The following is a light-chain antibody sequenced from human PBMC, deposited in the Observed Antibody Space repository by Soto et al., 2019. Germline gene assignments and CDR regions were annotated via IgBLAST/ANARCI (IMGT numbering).Light chain of an antibody. CDR1: QSVSPN. J-gene: IGKJ3*01. V-gene: IGKV3-15*01. Sequence: ETVMTQSPATLSVSPGERATLSCRASQSVSPNLAWYQQRPGQSPRLLIYGASTRATGIPARFSGSGAGTEFTLTISSLQSEDFAVYYCQQYNKWPLFTFGPGTRVDIK. CDR2: GAS. CDR3: QQYNKWPLFT.